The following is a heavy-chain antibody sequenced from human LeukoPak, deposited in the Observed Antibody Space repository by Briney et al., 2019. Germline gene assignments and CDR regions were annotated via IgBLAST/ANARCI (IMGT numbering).Heavy chain of an antibody. CDR3: ARATPKDIVVEPPAY. J-gene: IGHJ4*02. V-gene: IGHV1-18*01. CDR1: GYTFTSYG. Sequence: GASVKVSCKASGYTFTSYGISWVRQAPGQGLEWMGWISAYNGNTNYAQKLQGRVTMTTDTSTSTAYMELRSLRSDDTAVYYCARATPKDIVVEPPAYWGQGTLVTVSS. D-gene: IGHD2-2*01. CDR2: ISAYNGNT.